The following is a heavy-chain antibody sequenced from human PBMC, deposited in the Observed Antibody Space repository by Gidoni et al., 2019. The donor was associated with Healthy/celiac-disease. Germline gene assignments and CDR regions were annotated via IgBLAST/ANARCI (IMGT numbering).Heavy chain of an antibody. CDR2: INPSGGST. CDR1: GYTFTSYY. J-gene: IGHJ6*03. D-gene: IGHD2-2*01. V-gene: IGHV1-46*01. Sequence: QVQLVQSGAEVKKPGASVKVSCKASGYTFTSYYMHWVRQAPGRGLEWMGIINPSGGSTSYAQKFQGRVTMTRDTSTSTVYMELSSLRSEDTAVYYCARASGCSTSCPIYYYYMDVWGKGTTVTVSS. CDR3: ARASGCSTSCPIYYYYMDV.